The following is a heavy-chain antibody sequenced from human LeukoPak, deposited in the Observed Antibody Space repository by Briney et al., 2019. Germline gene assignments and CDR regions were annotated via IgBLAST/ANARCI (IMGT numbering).Heavy chain of an antibody. Sequence: GGSLRLSCAASGFTFSSYWMHWVRQAPGKGLVWVSRINGDGSTTTYVDSVKGRFTIYRDNAKNTVYLQMNSLRVEDTAVYYCARNYYYYYMDVWGKGTTVTVSS. CDR2: INGDGSTT. CDR1: GFTFSSYW. CDR3: ARNYYYYYMDV. J-gene: IGHJ6*03. V-gene: IGHV3-74*01.